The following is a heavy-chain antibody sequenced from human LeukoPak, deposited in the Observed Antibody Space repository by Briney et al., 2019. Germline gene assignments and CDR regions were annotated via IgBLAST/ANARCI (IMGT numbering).Heavy chain of an antibody. D-gene: IGHD7-27*01. CDR2: IGSSTSSI. Sequence: GGSLRLSCAASGFTFSDYYMSWIRQAPGKGLEWISCIGSSTSSIFYADSVKGRFTISRDNAKNSLYLQMNSLRAEDTAVYYCARVPNWGFAYYFDDWGQGTLVTVSS. CDR3: ARVPNWGFAYYFDD. J-gene: IGHJ4*02. V-gene: IGHV3-11*04. CDR1: GFTFSDYY.